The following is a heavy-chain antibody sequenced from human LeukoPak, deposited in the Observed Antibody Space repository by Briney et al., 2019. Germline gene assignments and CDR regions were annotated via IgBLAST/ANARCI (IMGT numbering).Heavy chain of an antibody. V-gene: IGHV3-23*01. Sequence: GASLRLSCAASGFTFSSYAMSWVRQAPGKGLNWVSAISGSGGSTYHADSVKGRFTISRDNSKSTLYLQMNSLRAEDTAVYYCAKGAAAGTYYWGQGTLVTVSS. CDR2: ISGSGGST. CDR3: AKGAAAGTYY. J-gene: IGHJ4*02. CDR1: GFTFSSYA. D-gene: IGHD6-13*01.